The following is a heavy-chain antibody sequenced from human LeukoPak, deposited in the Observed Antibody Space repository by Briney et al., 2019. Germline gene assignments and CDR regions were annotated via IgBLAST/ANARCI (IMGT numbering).Heavy chain of an antibody. CDR1: GFAFNTYA. CDR2: ISSSSSYI. CDR3: ARDQTDYGGNSFYFDY. J-gene: IGHJ4*02. V-gene: IGHV3-21*01. Sequence: GGSLRLSCAASGFAFNTYAMHWVRQAPGKGLEWVSSISSSSSYIYYADSVKGRFTISRDNAKNSLYLQMNSLRAEDTAVYYCARDQTDYGGNSFYFDYWGQGTLVTVSS. D-gene: IGHD4-23*01.